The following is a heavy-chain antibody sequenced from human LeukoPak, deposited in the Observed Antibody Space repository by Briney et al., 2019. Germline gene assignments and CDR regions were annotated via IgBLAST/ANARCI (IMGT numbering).Heavy chain of an antibody. CDR2: IYASGTT. Sequence: SQTLSLTCAVPGGSISSSSYYWTWVRQPAGKGLEWIGRIYASGTTNYNPSLKSRVTISLDTSENQFSLRLSSVTAADTAVYYCARDFGEWGQGKLVTVSS. CDR3: ARDFGE. CDR1: GGSISSSSYY. V-gene: IGHV4-61*02. J-gene: IGHJ4*02.